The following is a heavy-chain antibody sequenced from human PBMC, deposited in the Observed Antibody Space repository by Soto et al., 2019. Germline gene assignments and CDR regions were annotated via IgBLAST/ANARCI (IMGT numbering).Heavy chain of an antibody. CDR2: MNPNSGNT. Sequence: EASVKVSCKASGYTFTSYDINWVRQATGQGLEWLGWMNPNSGNTGYAQKFQGRVTMTRNTSISTAYMELSSLRSEDTAVYYCARGSVRGASTLVDIVLVPAARPTLFDYWGQGTLVTVSS. V-gene: IGHV1-8*01. D-gene: IGHD2-2*03. CDR3: ARGSVRGASTLVDIVLVPAARPTLFDY. J-gene: IGHJ4*02. CDR1: GYTFTSYD.